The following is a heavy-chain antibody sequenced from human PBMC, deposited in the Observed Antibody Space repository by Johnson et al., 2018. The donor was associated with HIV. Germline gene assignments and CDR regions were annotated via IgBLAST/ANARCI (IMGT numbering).Heavy chain of an antibody. Sequence: MLLVESGGGLVQPGGSLRLSCAASGSTFSSYAMSWVRQAPGKGLEWVTALRGSGGSTYYADSVKGRFTITRDNAKNSLYLQMNSLRAEDTAVYFCARAINDAFDIWGQGTMVTVSP. CDR1: GSTFSSYA. CDR2: LRGSGGST. V-gene: IGHV3-23*04. CDR3: ARAINDAFDI. J-gene: IGHJ3*02.